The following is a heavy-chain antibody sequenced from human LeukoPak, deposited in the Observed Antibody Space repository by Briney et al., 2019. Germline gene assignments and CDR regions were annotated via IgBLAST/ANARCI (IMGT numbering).Heavy chain of an antibody. CDR3: ARLTSGRDGYNSLIDY. D-gene: IGHD5-24*01. CDR2: INHSGST. V-gene: IGHV4-34*01. CDR1: GGSFSGYY. Sequence: SETLSLTCAVYGGSFSGYYWSWIRQPPGKGLERIGEINHSGSTNYNPSLKSRVTISVDTSKNQFSLKLSSVTAADTAVYYCARLTSGRDGYNSLIDYWGQGTLVTVSP. J-gene: IGHJ4*02.